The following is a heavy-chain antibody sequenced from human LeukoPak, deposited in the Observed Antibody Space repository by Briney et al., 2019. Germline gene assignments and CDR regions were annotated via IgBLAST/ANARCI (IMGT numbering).Heavy chain of an antibody. J-gene: IGHJ4*02. CDR1: GYTFTDYY. CDR2: INPNSGGT. CDR3: ARGGGIVVGDNHLGY. V-gene: IGHV1-2*02. D-gene: IGHD6-19*01. Sequence: ASVKVSFKASGYTFTDYYMHWVRQAPGQGLEWMGWINPNSGGTEYAQKFQGRVIMTRDTSISTAYMELSGLTSDDTAVYYCARGGGIVVGDNHLGYWGQGTLVTVSS.